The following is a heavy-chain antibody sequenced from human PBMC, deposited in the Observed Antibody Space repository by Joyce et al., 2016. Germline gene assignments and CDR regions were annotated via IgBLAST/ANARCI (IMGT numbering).Heavy chain of an antibody. V-gene: IGHV3-7*03. J-gene: IGHJ6*02. CDR2: RKQDGSEK. CDR3: ARLDRGYFYFYGMDV. Sequence: EAQLVESGGDAVQPGGSLRLSCAASGFIFRSDWMTWVRQAPGEGLEWVANRKQDGSEKYYVDSVKDRFTISRDNAKNSLYLQMNNLGGEDTAVYYCARLDRGYFYFYGMDVWGQGTTVTVSS. CDR1: GFIFRSDW. D-gene: IGHD3-10*01.